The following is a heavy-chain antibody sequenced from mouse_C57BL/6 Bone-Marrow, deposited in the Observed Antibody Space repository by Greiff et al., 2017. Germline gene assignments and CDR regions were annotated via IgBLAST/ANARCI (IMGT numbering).Heavy chain of an antibody. CDR2: INPGSGGT. Sequence: QVQLQQSGAELVRPGTSVKVSCKASGYAFTNYLIEWVKQRPGQGLEWIGVINPGSGGTNYNEKFKGKATLTADKSSSTAYMQLSSLTSEDSAVYFCARGGFAYGGQGTLVTVSA. V-gene: IGHV1-54*01. J-gene: IGHJ3*01. CDR3: ARGGFAY. CDR1: GYAFTNYL.